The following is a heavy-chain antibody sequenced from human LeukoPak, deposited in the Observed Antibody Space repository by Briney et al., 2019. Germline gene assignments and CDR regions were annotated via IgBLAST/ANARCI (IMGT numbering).Heavy chain of an antibody. J-gene: IGHJ4*02. Sequence: PGGSLRLSCAASGFTFSSYAMSWVRQAPGKGLEWVSAISGSGGSTYYADSVKGRFTISRDNSKNTLYLQMNSLRAEDTALYYCAKAHVPTMIRGVVSSDWGQGTLVTVSS. D-gene: IGHD3-10*01. V-gene: IGHV3-23*01. CDR3: AKAHVPTMIRGVVSSD. CDR1: GFTFSSYA. CDR2: ISGSGGST.